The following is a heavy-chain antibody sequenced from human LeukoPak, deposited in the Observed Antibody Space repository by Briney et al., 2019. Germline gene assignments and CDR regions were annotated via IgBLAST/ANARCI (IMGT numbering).Heavy chain of an antibody. CDR1: GFTFSGSA. CDR3: TSHYREGIAVAPFDY. J-gene: IGHJ4*02. D-gene: IGHD6-19*01. V-gene: IGHV3-73*01. CDR2: IRSKANSYAT. Sequence: PRGSLRLSCAASGFTFSGSAMHWVRQASGKGLEWVGRIRSKANSYATAYAASVKGRFTISRDDSKNTAYLQMNSLKTEDTAVYYCTSHYREGIAVAPFDYWGQGTLVTVSS.